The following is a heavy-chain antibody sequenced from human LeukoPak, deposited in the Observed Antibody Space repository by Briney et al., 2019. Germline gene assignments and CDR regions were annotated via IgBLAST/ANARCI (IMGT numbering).Heavy chain of an antibody. CDR1: GFTFSSYE. CDR2: ISSSGSTI. V-gene: IGHV3-48*03. J-gene: IGHJ4*02. Sequence: GGSLRLSCAASGFTFSSYEMNWVRQAPGKGLEWVSYISSSGSTIYYADSVKGRFTISRDNATNSLYLQMNSLRAEDTAVYYCAKAQRLLLEGPDYWGQGTLVTVSS. D-gene: IGHD3-10*01. CDR3: AKAQRLLLEGPDY.